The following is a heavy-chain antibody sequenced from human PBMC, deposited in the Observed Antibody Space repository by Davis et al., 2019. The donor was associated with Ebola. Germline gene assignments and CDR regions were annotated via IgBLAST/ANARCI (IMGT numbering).Heavy chain of an antibody. Sequence: ASVKVSCKASGYSFTIYYIHWVRQAPGQGLEWMGIINPSGGSTSYPQEFQGRVTMTRDTSTSTVYMELSSLRSEDTAVYYCARDIPTSSSGWDYWGQGTLVTVSS. V-gene: IGHV1-46*01. CDR1: GYSFTIYY. CDR2: INPSGGST. J-gene: IGHJ4*02. D-gene: IGHD6-19*01. CDR3: ARDIPTSSSGWDY.